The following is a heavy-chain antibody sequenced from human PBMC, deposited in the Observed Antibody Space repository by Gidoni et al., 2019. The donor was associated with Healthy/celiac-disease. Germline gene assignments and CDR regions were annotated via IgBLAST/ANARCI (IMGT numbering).Heavy chain of an antibody. Sequence: QVQLVQSGAEVKKPGASVKVSCKASGYTFTSYDINWVRQATGQGLEWMGWMNPNSGNTGYAQKFQGRVTMTRNTSISTAYMELSSLRSEDTAVYYCARSAYSSGWPLGWEVYYYYYGMDVWGQGTTVAVSS. D-gene: IGHD6-19*01. V-gene: IGHV1-8*01. CDR3: ARSAYSSGWPLGWEVYYYYYGMDV. J-gene: IGHJ6*02. CDR2: MNPNSGNT. CDR1: GYTFTSYD.